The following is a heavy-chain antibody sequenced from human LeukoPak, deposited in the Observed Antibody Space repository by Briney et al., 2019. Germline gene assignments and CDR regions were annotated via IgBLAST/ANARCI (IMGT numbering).Heavy chain of an antibody. CDR3: ARHSIAAASNWFDP. CDR1: GGSISSSSYY. J-gene: IGHJ5*02. Sequence: SETLSLTCTVSGGSISSSSYYWGWIRQPPGKGLEWIGSIYYSGSTYYNPSLKSRVTISVDTSKNQFSLKLSSVTAAGTAVYYCARHSIAAASNWFDPWGQGTLVTVSS. CDR2: IYYSGST. D-gene: IGHD6-13*01. V-gene: IGHV4-39*01.